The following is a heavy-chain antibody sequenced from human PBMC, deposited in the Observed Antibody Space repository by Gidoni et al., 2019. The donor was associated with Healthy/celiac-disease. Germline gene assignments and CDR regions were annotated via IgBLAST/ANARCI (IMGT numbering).Heavy chain of an antibody. CDR3: ARVRRRSGSYLYYYYGMDV. J-gene: IGHJ6*02. CDR2: MNPNSGNT. CDR1: GYTFTSYD. V-gene: IGHV1-8*01. Sequence: QVQLVQSGAEVKKPGASVKVSCKASGYTFTSYDIHWVRQATGQGLEWMGWMNPNSGNTGYAQKFQGRVTMTRNTSISTAYMELSSLRSEDTAVYYCARVRRRSGSYLYYYYGMDVWGQGTTVTVSS. D-gene: IGHD1-26*01.